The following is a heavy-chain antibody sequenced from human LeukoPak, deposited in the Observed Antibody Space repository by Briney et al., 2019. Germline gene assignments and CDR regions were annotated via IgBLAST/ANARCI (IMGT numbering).Heavy chain of an antibody. CDR2: ISGSGGST. D-gene: IGHD2-21*02. J-gene: IGHJ6*02. CDR1: GFTFSSYA. Sequence: GGSPRLSCAASGFTFSSYAMSWVRQAPGKGLEWVSVISGSGGSTYYADSVKGRFTISRDNSKNTLYLQMNSLRAEDTAVYYCAHCGGDCYPCCGMDGWGQGTTVTVSS. V-gene: IGHV3-23*01. CDR3: AHCGGDCYPCCGMDG.